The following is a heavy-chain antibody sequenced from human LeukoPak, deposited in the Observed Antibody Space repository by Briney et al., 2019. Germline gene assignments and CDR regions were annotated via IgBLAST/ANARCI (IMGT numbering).Heavy chain of an antibody. J-gene: IGHJ4*02. D-gene: IGHD1-26*01. CDR2: IRYDGSNK. CDR3: AKATPSGSYYLDY. CDR1: GFTFSSYG. V-gene: IGHV3-30*02. Sequence: GGSLRLSCAASGFTFSSYGMHWVRQAPGKGLEWVAFIRYDGSNKYYADSVKGRFTISRDNSKNTLYLQMNSLKAEDTAVYYCAKATPSGSYYLDYWGQGTLVIVSS.